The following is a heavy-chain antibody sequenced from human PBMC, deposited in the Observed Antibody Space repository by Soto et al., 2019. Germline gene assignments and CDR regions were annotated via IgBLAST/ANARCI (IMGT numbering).Heavy chain of an antibody. V-gene: IGHV1-2*02. CDR2: INPNSGGT. J-gene: IGHJ3*02. CDR3: ARVPNRGCSYGGDAFDI. CDR1: GYTFTGYY. D-gene: IGHD5-18*01. Sequence: GASVKVSCKASGYTFTGYYMHWVRQAPGQGLEWMGWINPNSGGTNYAQKFQGRVTMTRDTSISTAYMELSRLRSDDTAVYYCARVPNRGCSYGGDAFDIWGQGTMVTVSS.